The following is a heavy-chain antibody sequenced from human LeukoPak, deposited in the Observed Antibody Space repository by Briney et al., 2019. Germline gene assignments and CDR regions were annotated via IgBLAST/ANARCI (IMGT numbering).Heavy chain of an antibody. Sequence: QAPGQGLEWMGGIIPIFGTSNYAQRFQGRVTISADESTSTAYMELSSLRSEDTAVYYCMRGRDAYKSNTFDIWGQGTMVTVSS. V-gene: IGHV1-69*01. CDR2: IIPIFGTS. D-gene: IGHD5-24*01. J-gene: IGHJ3*02. CDR3: MRGRDAYKSNTFDI.